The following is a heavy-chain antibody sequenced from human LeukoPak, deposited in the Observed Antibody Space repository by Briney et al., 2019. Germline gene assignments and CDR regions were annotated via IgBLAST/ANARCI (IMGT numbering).Heavy chain of an antibody. Sequence: GASVKVSCKASGYTFTSYYMHWVRQAPGQGLEWMGIINPSGGSTSYAQKFQGRVTMTRDTSTSTVYMELSSLRSEDTAVYYCARGQSQYCSGGSCYSVWFDPWGQGTLVTVSS. D-gene: IGHD2-15*01. CDR1: GYTFTSYY. CDR3: ARGQSQYCSGGSCYSVWFDP. CDR2: INPSGGST. V-gene: IGHV1-46*01. J-gene: IGHJ5*02.